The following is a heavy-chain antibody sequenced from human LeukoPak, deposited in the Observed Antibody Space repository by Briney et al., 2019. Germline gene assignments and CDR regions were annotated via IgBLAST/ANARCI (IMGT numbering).Heavy chain of an antibody. Sequence: GGSLRLSCAASGFTFSSYSMNWVRQAPGKGLEWVSSISSSSSYIYYADSVKGRFTISRDNAKNSLYLQMNSLRSEDMAVYYCAREGVGVRFDYWGQGTLVTVSS. D-gene: IGHD3-10*01. CDR3: AREGVGVRFDY. V-gene: IGHV3-21*01. CDR2: ISSSSSYI. CDR1: GFTFSSYS. J-gene: IGHJ4*02.